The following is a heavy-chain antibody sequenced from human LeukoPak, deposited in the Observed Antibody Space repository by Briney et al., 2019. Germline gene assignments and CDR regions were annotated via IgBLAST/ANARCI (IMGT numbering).Heavy chain of an antibody. CDR3: ARVKGYPAGARGVKNWFDP. CDR2: INHSGST. Sequence: SETLSLTCTVSGGSISSSSYYWGWIRQPPGKGLEWIGEINHSGSTNYNPSLKSRVTISVDTSKNQFSLKLSSVTAADTAVYYCARVKGYPAGARGVKNWFDPWGQGTLVTVSS. CDR1: GGSISSSSYY. V-gene: IGHV4-39*07. D-gene: IGHD3-10*01. J-gene: IGHJ5*02.